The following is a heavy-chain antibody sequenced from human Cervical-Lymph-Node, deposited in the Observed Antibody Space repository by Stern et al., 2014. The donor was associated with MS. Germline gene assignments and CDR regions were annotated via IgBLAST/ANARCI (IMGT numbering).Heavy chain of an antibody. CDR2: FHPADSDT. CDR3: ARQLSSEALDY. V-gene: IGHV5-51*01. CDR1: GYTFTTYW. J-gene: IGHJ4*02. D-gene: IGHD6-19*01. Sequence: VQLVQSGSEVKKPGESLKISCKGSGYTFTTYWIGWVRQMPGKGLEWMGMFHPADSDTRYSPSFQGQVTFSADKSISTAYLQWSSLKASDTAMYFCARQLSSEALDYWGPGTLVTVSS.